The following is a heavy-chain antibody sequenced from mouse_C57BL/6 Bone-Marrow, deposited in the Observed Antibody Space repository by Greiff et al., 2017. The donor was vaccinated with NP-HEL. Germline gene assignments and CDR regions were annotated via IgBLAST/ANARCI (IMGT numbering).Heavy chain of an antibody. J-gene: IGHJ4*01. CDR1: GYAFSSYW. Sequence: LVESGAELVKPGASVKISCKASGYAFSSYWMNWVKQRPGKGLEWIGQIYPGDGDTNYNGKFKGKATLTADKSSSTAYMQLSSLTSEDSAVYFCARTMRLRRGYAMDYWGQGTSVTVSS. V-gene: IGHV1-80*01. CDR2: IYPGDGDT. CDR3: ARTMRLRRGYAMDY. D-gene: IGHD2-4*01.